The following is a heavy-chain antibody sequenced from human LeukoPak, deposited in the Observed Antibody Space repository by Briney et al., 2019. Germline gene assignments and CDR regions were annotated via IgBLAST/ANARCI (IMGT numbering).Heavy chain of an antibody. J-gene: IGHJ4*02. CDR2: IYYSGST. Sequence: PSQTLSLTCTVSGGSISSSSYYWSWIRQPPGKGLEWIGYIYYSGSTNYNPSLKSRVTISVDTSKNQFSLKLSSVTAGDTAVYYCARVDGDYPPGNFDYWGQGTLVTVSS. CDR1: GGSISSSSYY. D-gene: IGHD4-17*01. V-gene: IGHV4-61*01. CDR3: ARVDGDYPPGNFDY.